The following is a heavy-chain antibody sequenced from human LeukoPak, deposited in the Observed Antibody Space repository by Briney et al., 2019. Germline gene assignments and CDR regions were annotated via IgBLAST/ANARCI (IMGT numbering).Heavy chain of an antibody. CDR2: IIPIFGTA. Sequence: GASVKVSCKASGGTFSSYAISWVRQAPGQGLEWMGGIIPIFGTANYAQKFQGRVTITTDESTSTAHMELSSLRSEDTAVYYCARGLPPYYYDFWSENYMDVWGKGTTVTVSS. CDR1: GGTFSSYA. J-gene: IGHJ6*03. V-gene: IGHV1-69*05. CDR3: ARGLPPYYYDFWSENYMDV. D-gene: IGHD3-3*01.